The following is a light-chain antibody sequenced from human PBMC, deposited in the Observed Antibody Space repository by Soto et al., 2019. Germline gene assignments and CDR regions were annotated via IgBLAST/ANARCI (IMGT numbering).Light chain of an antibody. V-gene: IGKV1-9*01. J-gene: IGKJ3*01. CDR3: QQLTSYPRT. CDR2: AAT. CDR1: QGISSY. Sequence: TQLTQSPSSLSASVGDRVTITCRASQGISSYLAWYQQKPGKAPKLLMYAATTLQSGVPSRFSGSGSGTDFTLTISSLQPEDFATYYCQQLTSYPRTFGPGTKVDIK.